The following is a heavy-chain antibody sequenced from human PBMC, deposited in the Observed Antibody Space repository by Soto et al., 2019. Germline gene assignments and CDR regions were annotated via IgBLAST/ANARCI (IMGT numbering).Heavy chain of an antibody. Sequence: ASVKVSCKASGYTFTGYYMHWVRQAPGQGLEWMGWINPNSGGTNYAQKFQGRVTMTRDTSISTAYMELSRLRSDDTAVYYCARDSIYSSSTSCNHWFDTWGQGTLVTVSS. CDR3: ARDSIYSSSTSCNHWFDT. CDR2: INPNSGGT. D-gene: IGHD2-2*01. CDR1: GYTFTGYY. V-gene: IGHV1-2*02. J-gene: IGHJ5*02.